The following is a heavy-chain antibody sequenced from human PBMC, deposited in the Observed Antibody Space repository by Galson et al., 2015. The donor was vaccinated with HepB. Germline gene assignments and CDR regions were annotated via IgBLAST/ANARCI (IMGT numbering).Heavy chain of an antibody. V-gene: IGHV1-3*01. D-gene: IGHD2-15*01. Sequence: QSGAEVKKPGESLRISCKGSGYTFTSYAMHWVRQAPGQRLEWMGWINAGNGNTKYSQKFQGRVTITRDTSASTAYMELSSLRSEDTAVYYCARDSGGSYSYFDLWGRGTLVTVSS. CDR1: GYTFTSYA. CDR2: INAGNGNT. J-gene: IGHJ2*01. CDR3: ARDSGGSYSYFDL.